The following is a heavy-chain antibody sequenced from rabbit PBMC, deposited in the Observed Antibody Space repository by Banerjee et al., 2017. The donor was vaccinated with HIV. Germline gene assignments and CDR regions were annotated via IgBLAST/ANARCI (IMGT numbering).Heavy chain of an antibody. CDR1: GIDFSLYY. V-gene: IGHV1S7*01. J-gene: IGHJ4*01. CDR3: ARGGAAGSGYGTIFNL. CDR2: IDPIFGTT. D-gene: IGHD8-1*01. Sequence: QLKESGGGLVQPGGSLKLSCKASGIDFSLYYMSWVRQAPGKGLEWIGYIDPIFGTTYYATWVDGRFTISRENTQNTLYLQLNSLTAADTATYFCARGGAAGSGYGTIFNLWGPGTLVTVS.